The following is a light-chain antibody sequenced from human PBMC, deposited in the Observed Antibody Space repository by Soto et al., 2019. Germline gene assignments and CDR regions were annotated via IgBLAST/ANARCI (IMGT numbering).Light chain of an antibody. CDR2: EAS. V-gene: IGKV1-5*03. CDR3: QQYNSYPLT. J-gene: IGKJ4*01. CDR1: QSISSW. Sequence: DIQMTQSPSTLSASVGDRVTITCRASQSISSWLAWYQQKPGKAPKLLIHEASSLESGVPSRFSGSGSETEFTLTISSLQPDEFATYYGQQYNSYPLTFGGGTKVEIK.